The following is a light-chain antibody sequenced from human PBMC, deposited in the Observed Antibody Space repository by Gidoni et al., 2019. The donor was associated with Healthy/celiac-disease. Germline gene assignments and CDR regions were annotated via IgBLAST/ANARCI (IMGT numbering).Light chain of an antibody. CDR3: QAWDSSTAV. CDR1: KLGGKY. J-gene: IGLJ2*01. Sequence: SYELTQPPSVSVSPGQTASIPCSGAKLGGKYAYWYQQKPGQSPVRVIYQDSKRPSGIPERFSGSNSGNTATLTISGTQAMDEADYYCQAWDSSTAVFGGGTKLTVL. V-gene: IGLV3-1*01. CDR2: QDS.